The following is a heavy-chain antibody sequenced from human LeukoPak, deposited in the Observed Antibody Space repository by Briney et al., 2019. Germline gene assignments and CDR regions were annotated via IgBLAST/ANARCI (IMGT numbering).Heavy chain of an antibody. CDR2: ISGSGGST. CDR3: AAFPRFMVRGLNMEPIDY. V-gene: IGHV3-23*01. CDR1: GFTFSSYA. J-gene: IGHJ4*02. Sequence: PGGSLRLSCAVSGFTFSSYAMSWVRQAPGKGLEWVSAISGSGGSTYYADSVKGRFTISRDSSKNTLYLQMNSLRADDTAVYYCAAFPRFMVRGLNMEPIDYWGQGTLVTVSS. D-gene: IGHD3-10*01.